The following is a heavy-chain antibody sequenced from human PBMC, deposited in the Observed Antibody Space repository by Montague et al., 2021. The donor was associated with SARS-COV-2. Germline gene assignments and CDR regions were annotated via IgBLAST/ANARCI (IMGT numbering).Heavy chain of an antibody. Sequence: CAISGDSVSSNRAAWNWIRQSPSRGLEWLGRTYYRSKWYNDYAVSVESRITINPDTSKNQFSLQLNSVTPEDTAVYYCARGGWGAPGTGRLFDYWGQGTLVTVSS. V-gene: IGHV6-1*01. CDR3: ARGGWGAPGTGRLFDY. CDR1: GDSVSSNRAA. J-gene: IGHJ4*02. CDR2: TYYRSKWYN. D-gene: IGHD3-10*01.